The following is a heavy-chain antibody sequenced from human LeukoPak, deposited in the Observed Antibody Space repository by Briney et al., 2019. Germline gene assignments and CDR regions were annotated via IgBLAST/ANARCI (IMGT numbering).Heavy chain of an antibody. Sequence: GGSLRLSCAASGFTFSSYAMHWVRQAPGKGLEWVAVISYDGSNKYYADSVRGRFTISRDNSKNTLYLQMNSLRVEDTAVYYCARDLGGSFRGYFDYWGQGTLVTVSS. V-gene: IGHV3-30*14. D-gene: IGHD1-26*01. J-gene: IGHJ4*02. CDR2: ISYDGSNK. CDR3: ARDLGGSFRGYFDY. CDR1: GFTFSSYA.